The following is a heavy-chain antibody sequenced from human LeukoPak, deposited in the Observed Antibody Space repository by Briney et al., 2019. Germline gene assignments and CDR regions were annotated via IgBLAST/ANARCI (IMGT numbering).Heavy chain of an antibody. D-gene: IGHD3-10*01. CDR1: GGSISSSSYY. Sequence: SETLSLTCTVSGGSISSSSYYWGWIRQPPGKGLEWIGSIYYSGSTYYNPSLKSRVTTSVDTSKNQFSLKLSSVTAADTAVYYCARSYGSGSSAGYWGQGTLVTVSS. V-gene: IGHV4-39*01. J-gene: IGHJ4*02. CDR2: IYYSGST. CDR3: ARSYGSGSSAGY.